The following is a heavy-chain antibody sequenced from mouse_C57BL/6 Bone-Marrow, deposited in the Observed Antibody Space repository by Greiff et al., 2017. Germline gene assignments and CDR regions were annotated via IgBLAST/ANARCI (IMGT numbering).Heavy chain of an antibody. CDR2: IYPRSGNT. V-gene: IGHV1-81*01. J-gene: IGHJ2*01. CDR3: ARPHYDGYFDY. Sequence: QVQLKQSGAELARPGASVKLSCKASGYTFTSYGISWVKQRTGQGLEWIGEIYPRSGNTYYNEKFKGKATLTADKSSSTAYMELRSLTSEDSAVYFCARPHYDGYFDYWGQGTTLTVSS. D-gene: IGHD1-2*01. CDR1: GYTFTSYG.